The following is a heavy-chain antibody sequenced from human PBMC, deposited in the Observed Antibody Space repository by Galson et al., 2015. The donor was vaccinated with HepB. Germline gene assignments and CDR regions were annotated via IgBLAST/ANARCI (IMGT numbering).Heavy chain of an antibody. CDR2: ISYDGSNK. Sequence: SLRLSCAASGFTFSSYGMHWVRQAPGKGLEWVAVISYDGSNKYYADSVKGRFTISRDNSKNTLYLQMNSLRAEDTAVYYCASPIAVGRGEYFQHWGQGTLVTVSS. CDR3: ASPIAVGRGEYFQH. V-gene: IGHV3-30*03. CDR1: GFTFSSYG. D-gene: IGHD6-19*01. J-gene: IGHJ1*01.